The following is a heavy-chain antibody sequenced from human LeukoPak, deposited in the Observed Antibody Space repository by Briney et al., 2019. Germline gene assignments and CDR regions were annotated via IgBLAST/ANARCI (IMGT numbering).Heavy chain of an antibody. V-gene: IGHV3-11*06. CDR1: GFTFSDHY. J-gene: IGHJ4*02. D-gene: IGHD3-22*01. Sequence: PGGSLTLSCVASGFTFSDHYMSWIRQAPGKGLEWVSYIGSDSSYTDYADSVKGRFTISRSNPKNSLYLQMHSLRADDTAVYYCARARNHYYDSSTYHDFWGQGTLVTVSS. CDR3: ARARNHYYDSSTYHDF. CDR2: IGSDSSYT.